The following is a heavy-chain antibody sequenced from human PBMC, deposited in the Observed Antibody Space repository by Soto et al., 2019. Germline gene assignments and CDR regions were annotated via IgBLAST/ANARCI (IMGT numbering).Heavy chain of an antibody. Sequence: SETLSLTCAVSGGSISSGGYSWGWIRQPPGKGLEWIGYIYHSGSTYYNPSLKSRVTISVDRSKNQFSLKLSSVTAADTAVYYCARAGQRTAYYGSGSYYTTEYYFDYWGQGTLVTVSS. CDR3: ARAGQRTAYYGSGSYYTTEYYFDY. CDR2: IYHSGST. J-gene: IGHJ4*02. D-gene: IGHD3-10*01. CDR1: GGSISSGGYS. V-gene: IGHV4-30-2*01.